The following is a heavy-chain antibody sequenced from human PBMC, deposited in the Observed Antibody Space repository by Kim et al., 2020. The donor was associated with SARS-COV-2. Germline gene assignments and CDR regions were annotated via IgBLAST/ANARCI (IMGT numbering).Heavy chain of an antibody. CDR2: INPSGGST. CDR1: GYTFTSYY. CDR3: ARDKAYDSSGFQPYNWFDP. J-gene: IGHJ5*02. Sequence: ASVKVSCKASGYTFTSYYMHWVRQAPGQGLEWMGIINPSGGSTSYAQKFQGRVTMTRDTSTSTVYMELSSLRSEDTAVYYCARDKAYDSSGFQPYNWFDPWGQGTLVTVSS. D-gene: IGHD3-22*01. V-gene: IGHV1-46*01.